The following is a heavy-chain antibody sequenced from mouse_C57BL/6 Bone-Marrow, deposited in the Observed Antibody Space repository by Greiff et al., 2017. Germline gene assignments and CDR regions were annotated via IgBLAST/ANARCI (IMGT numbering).Heavy chain of an antibody. CDR1: GYTFTGYW. Sequence: VMLVESGAELMKPGASVKLSCKATGYTFTGYWIEWVKQRPGHGLEWIGEILPGSGSTNYNEKFKGKATFTADTSSNTAYMQLSSLTTEDSAIYYCASPLYYDYDLWFAYWGQGTLVTVSA. D-gene: IGHD2-4*01. J-gene: IGHJ3*01. V-gene: IGHV1-9*01. CDR3: ASPLYYDYDLWFAY. CDR2: ILPGSGST.